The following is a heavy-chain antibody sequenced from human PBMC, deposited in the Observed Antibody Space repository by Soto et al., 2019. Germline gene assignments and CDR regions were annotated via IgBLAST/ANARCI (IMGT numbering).Heavy chain of an antibody. CDR1: GYIFINYY. V-gene: IGHV1-46*01. CDR3: ATPIAARPRFNDY. CDR2: INPNGGST. D-gene: IGHD6-6*01. Sequence: ASVKVSCKASGYIFINYYIHWVRQAPGQGLEWIGIINPNGGSTNYAQKFRGRVTMARDTSTSTVYMELSSLRSEDTAVYYCATPIAARPRFNDYWGQGTLVTVSS. J-gene: IGHJ4*02.